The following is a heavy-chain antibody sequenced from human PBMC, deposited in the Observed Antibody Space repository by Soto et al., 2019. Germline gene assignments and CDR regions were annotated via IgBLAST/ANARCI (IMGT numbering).Heavy chain of an antibody. CDR3: ARLGSCRYYFDY. J-gene: IGHJ4*02. CDR2: IYRGDSDT. CDR1: GYSFTSYW. D-gene: IGHD6-13*01. Sequence: GESLKISCKGSGYSFTSYWIGWVRQVPGKGLEWVRIIYRGDSDTRYSPSFQGQVTISADKSISTAYLQWSSLKASDTAMYYCARLGSCRYYFDYWGQGTLVTVSS. V-gene: IGHV5-51*01.